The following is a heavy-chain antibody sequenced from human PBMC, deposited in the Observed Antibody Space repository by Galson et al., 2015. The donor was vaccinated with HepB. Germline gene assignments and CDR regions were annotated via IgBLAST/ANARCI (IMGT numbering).Heavy chain of an antibody. CDR1: GDSVSSNSAA. V-gene: IGHV6-1*01. CDR3: ARDRLAFCGSHPDLEASHI. CDR2: TYYRSKWYN. D-gene: IGHD3-10*01. Sequence: CAISGDSVSSNSAAWNWIRQSPSRGLEWLGRTYYRSKWYNDYAVSVKSRITINPDTSKNQFSLQLNSVTPEDTAVYYCARDRLAFCGSHPDLEASHIWPQRIMLTASP. J-gene: IGHJ3*02.